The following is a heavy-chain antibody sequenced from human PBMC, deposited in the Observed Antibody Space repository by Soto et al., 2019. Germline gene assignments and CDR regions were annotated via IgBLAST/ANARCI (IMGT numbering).Heavy chain of an antibody. V-gene: IGHV3-33*01. CDR1: GFTFSSYG. D-gene: IGHD6-19*01. CDR2: IWYDGSKK. J-gene: IGHJ4*02. Sequence: QVQLVESGGGVVQPGRSLRLSCAASGFTFSSYGMHWVRQAPGKGLEWVAVIWYDGSKKFYADSVKGRFTISRDNSKNTLYLQMNSLRAEDTAVYYCARTHSSGWYFDYWGQGTLVTVSS. CDR3: ARTHSSGWYFDY.